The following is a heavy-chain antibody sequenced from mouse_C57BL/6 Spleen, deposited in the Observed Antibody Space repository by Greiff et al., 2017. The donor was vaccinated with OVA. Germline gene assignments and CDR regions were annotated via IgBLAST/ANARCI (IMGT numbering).Heavy chain of an antibody. Sequence: VMLVESGPGLVQPSQSLSITCTVSGFSLTSYGVHWVRQSPGKGLEWLGVIWSGGSTDYNAAFISRLSISKDNSKSQVFFKMNSLQADDTAIYYCARRSYSNYYFDYWGQGTTLTVSS. V-gene: IGHV2-2*01. CDR1: GFSLTSYG. J-gene: IGHJ2*01. CDR2: IWSGGST. CDR3: ARRSYSNYYFDY. D-gene: IGHD2-5*01.